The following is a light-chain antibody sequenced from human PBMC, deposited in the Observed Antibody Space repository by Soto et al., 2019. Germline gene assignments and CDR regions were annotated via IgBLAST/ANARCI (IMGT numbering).Light chain of an antibody. V-gene: IGKV3-15*01. Sequence: EIVLTQSPATLSVSPGERVTLSCRASQSVSDNLAWYQQKPGQAPRLLIYGASTRATGIPARFSGRGSGTDFTLIISRLEPEDFAVYYCQHYDNSRITFGQGTRLEIK. CDR3: QHYDNSRIT. CDR2: GAS. J-gene: IGKJ5*01. CDR1: QSVSDN.